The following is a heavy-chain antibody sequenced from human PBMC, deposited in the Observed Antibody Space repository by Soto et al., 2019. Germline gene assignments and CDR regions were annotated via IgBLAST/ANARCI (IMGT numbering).Heavy chain of an antibody. CDR3: ARAKFRSGLLFLEWISHHHSHYDMDV. CDR1: GGTFSSNA. Sequence: QVQLVQSGAEVKKPGSSVKVSCKASGGTFSSNAINWVRQAPGQGLEWMGEIIPVLGTVDYAQNFQGRLTITADKSMETAYMDLSSLRSEDRAVYYCARAKFRSGLLFLEWISHHHSHYDMDVWGQGTTVTVSS. V-gene: IGHV1-69*06. J-gene: IGHJ6*02. CDR2: IIPVLGTV. D-gene: IGHD3-3*01.